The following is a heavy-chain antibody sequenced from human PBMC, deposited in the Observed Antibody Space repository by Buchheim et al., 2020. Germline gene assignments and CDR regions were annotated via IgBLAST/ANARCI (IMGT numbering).Heavy chain of an antibody. CDR3: ARVSLAVAGMGGAFDI. Sequence: EVQLVESGGGLVQSGGSLRLSCAASGFTFSGYWMQWVRQAPGKGLVWVSRINSDATSTTYADSVKGRFTISRDNAKKTLYLQMNSLRAEDTAVYYCARVSLAVAGMGGAFDIWGQGT. V-gene: IGHV3-74*01. D-gene: IGHD6-19*01. CDR2: INSDATST. J-gene: IGHJ3*02. CDR1: GFTFSGYW.